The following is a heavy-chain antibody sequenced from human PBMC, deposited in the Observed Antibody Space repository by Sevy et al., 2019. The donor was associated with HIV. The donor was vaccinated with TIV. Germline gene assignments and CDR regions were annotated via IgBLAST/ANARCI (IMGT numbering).Heavy chain of an antibody. D-gene: IGHD1-26*01. J-gene: IGHJ3*02. CDR1: RFTFSNYW. V-gene: IGHV3-7*01. CDR3: AGESGISFIVGATTGAFDI. CDR2: IKQDGSEK. Sequence: GGSLRLSCAASRFTFSNYWMSWVRQAPGKGLEWVANIKQDGSEKYYVDSVKGRFTISRDNAKNSLYLQMNSLRAEDTAGYYCAGESGISFIVGATTGAFDIWGQGTMVTVSS.